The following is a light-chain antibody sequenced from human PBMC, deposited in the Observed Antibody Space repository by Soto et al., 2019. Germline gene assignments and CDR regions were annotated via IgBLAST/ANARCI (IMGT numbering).Light chain of an antibody. J-gene: IGKJ1*01. CDR2: AAA. V-gene: IGKV1-39*01. CDR1: QSISSY. Sequence: DIPMTQSPSSLAASVGDRVTISCRASQSISSYLNWYQQKPGKAPKLLIYAAASLQSGVPSRFSGSGAGTDFTLTISSLQPEGFATYYCQQSYSIPYTCGQGSKVEIK. CDR3: QQSYSIPYT.